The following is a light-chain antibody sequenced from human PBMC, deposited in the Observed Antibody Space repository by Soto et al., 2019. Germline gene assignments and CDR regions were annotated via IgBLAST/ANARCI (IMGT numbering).Light chain of an antibody. J-gene: IGKJ5*01. Sequence: EIVMTQSPATLSVSPGEGATLSCRPSQSVDKDLAWYRQKPGQAPSLLVYDASTRATGVPARFSGSGSGTEFTLTITSLQSEDFATYYCHQRGGSPPPWTFGQGTRLEIK. CDR2: DAS. V-gene: IGKV3-15*01. CDR3: HQRGGSPPPWT. CDR1: QSVDKD.